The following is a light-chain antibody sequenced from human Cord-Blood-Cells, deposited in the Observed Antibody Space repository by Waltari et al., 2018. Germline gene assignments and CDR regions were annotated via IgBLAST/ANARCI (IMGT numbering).Light chain of an antibody. CDR3: QQYYS. J-gene: IGKJ4*01. Sequence: DIVMTQSPDSLAVFPGGRAPSHCKSSQSVLYSSNNKNYLAWYQQKPGQPPKLLIYWASTRESGVPDRFSGSGSGTDFTLTISSLQAEDVAVYYCQQYYSFGGGTKVEIK. CDR2: WAS. CDR1: QSVLYSSNNKNY. V-gene: IGKV4-1*01.